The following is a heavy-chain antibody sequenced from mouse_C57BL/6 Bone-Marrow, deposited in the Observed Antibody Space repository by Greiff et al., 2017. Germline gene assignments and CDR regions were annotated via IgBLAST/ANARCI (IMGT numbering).Heavy chain of an antibody. Sequence: EVQGVESGGGLVQPTGSLKLSCAASGFSFNTYAMNWVRQAPGKGLEWVARIRSKSNNYATYYADSVKDRFTISRDDSESMLYLQMNNLKTEDTAMYYCVRQGLRGGLYYFDYWGQGTTLTVSS. CDR2: IRSKSNNYAT. D-gene: IGHD2-4*01. J-gene: IGHJ2*01. CDR3: VRQGLRGGLYYFDY. CDR1: GFSFNTYA. V-gene: IGHV10-1*01.